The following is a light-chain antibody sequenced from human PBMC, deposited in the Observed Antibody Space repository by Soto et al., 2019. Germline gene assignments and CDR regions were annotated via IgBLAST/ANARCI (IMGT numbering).Light chain of an antibody. J-gene: IGKJ1*01. CDR1: QSVSNH. CDR3: QQYNNWPPWT. V-gene: IGKV3-15*01. Sequence: EIVLTQSPGTLSLSPGERATLSCRASQSVSNHYLAWYQQTPGQAPRLXIYGASTRATGIPARFSGSGSGTEFTLTISSLQSEDFAVYSCQQYNNWPPWTFGQGTKVDIK. CDR2: GAS.